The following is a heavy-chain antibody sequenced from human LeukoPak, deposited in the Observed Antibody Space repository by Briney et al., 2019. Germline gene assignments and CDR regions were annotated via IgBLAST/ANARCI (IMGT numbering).Heavy chain of an antibody. D-gene: IGHD3-10*01. CDR2: IYYSGST. CDR1: GGSISRGDYY. Sequence: SETLSLTCTVSGGSISRGDYYWSWIRQPPGKGLEWIGYIYYSGSTFYNPSLKSRLTISVDTSKNQFSLRLSSVTAADTAVYYCARVSGAGNYPFDYWGQGTLVTVSS. J-gene: IGHJ4*02. V-gene: IGHV4-30-4*01. CDR3: ARVSGAGNYPFDY.